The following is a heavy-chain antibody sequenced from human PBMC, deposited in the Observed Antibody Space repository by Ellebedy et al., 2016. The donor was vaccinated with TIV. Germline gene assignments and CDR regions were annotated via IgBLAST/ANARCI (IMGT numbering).Heavy chain of an antibody. J-gene: IGHJ4*02. D-gene: IGHD6-19*01. CDR3: ARQPAYYSSGWYGAGYFDY. Sequence: SETLSLTCTVSGGSISSYYWSWIRQPPGKGLEWIGYIYYSGSTNYNPSLKSRVTITVDTSKNQFSLKLSSVTAADTAGYSGARQPAYYSSGWYGAGYFDYWGQGTLVTFSS. CDR2: IYYSGST. CDR1: GGSISSYY. V-gene: IGHV4-59*01.